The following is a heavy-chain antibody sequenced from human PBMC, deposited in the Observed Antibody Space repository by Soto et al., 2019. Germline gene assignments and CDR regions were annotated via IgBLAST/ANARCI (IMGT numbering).Heavy chain of an antibody. D-gene: IGHD3-22*01. Sequence: ASVKVSCKASGYTFTSYAMHWVRQAPGQRLEWMGWINAGNGNTKYSQKFQGRVTITRDTSASTAYMELSSLRSEDTAVYYCASLSGFPTGYSDSRGLDIWGREPLVTVSS. V-gene: IGHV1-3*01. CDR2: INAGNGNT. J-gene: IGHJ4*02. CDR1: GYTFTSYA. CDR3: ASLSGFPTGYSDSRGLDI.